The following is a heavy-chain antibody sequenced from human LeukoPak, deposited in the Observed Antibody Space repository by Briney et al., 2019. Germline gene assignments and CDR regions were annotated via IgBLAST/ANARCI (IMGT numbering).Heavy chain of an antibody. V-gene: IGHV1-2*02. CDR2: INVNSGGT. D-gene: IGHD3-9*01. J-gene: IGHJ4*02. CDR3: ARSPHILTGENFDF. Sequence: ASVKVSCKASGYTFTDDYIHWVRQAPGQGLEWMGWINVNSGGTNYAQKFYARVTMTRDTSISAAYMELSRLRSDDTAVFYCARSPHILTGENFDFWGQGTLVTVSS. CDR1: GYTFTDDY.